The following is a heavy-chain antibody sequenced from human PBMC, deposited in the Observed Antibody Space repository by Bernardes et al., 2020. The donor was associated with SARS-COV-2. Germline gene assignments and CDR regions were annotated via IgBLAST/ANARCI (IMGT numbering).Heavy chain of an antibody. CDR1: GGSFSGYY. V-gene: IGHV4-34*01. J-gene: IGHJ4*02. Sequence: SESLSLTCAVYGGSFSGYYWSWIRQPPGKGLEWIGEINHSGSTNYNPSLKSRVTISVDTSKNQFSLKLSSVTAADTAVYYCATTEMATICWGQGTLVTVSS. CDR2: INHSGST. CDR3: ATTEMATIC. D-gene: IGHD5-12*01.